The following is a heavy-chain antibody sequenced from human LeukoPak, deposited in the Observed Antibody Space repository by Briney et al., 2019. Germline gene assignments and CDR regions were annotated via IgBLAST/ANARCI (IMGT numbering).Heavy chain of an antibody. CDR3: ARTLRDDY. CDR1: GGSISSSSYY. J-gene: IGHJ4*02. Sequence: SETLSLTCTVSGGSISSSSYYWGWIRQPPGKGLEWIGSIYYSGSTYYNPSLKSRVTISVDTSKNQFSLKLSSVTAADTAVYYCARTLRDDYWGQGTLVTVSS. V-gene: IGHV4-39*07. CDR2: IYYSGST. D-gene: IGHD3-10*01.